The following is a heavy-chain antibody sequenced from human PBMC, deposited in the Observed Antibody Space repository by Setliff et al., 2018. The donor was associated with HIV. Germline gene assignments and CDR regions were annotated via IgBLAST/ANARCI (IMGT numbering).Heavy chain of an antibody. CDR2: INREETTE. J-gene: IGHJ4*02. CDR1: GFTFSSYE. CDR3: VRDINWAFDY. Sequence: GGSLRLSCAASGFTFSSYEMNWVRQAPGKGLEWVSYINREETTEWYADSVKGRFIISRDNAKNSLYLQMSSLRAEDTAVYFCVRDINWAFDYWGQGILVTVSS. V-gene: IGHV3-48*03. D-gene: IGHD1-1*01.